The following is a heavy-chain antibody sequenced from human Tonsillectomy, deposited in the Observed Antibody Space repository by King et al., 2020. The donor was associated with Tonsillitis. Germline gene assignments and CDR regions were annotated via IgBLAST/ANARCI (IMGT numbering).Heavy chain of an antibody. D-gene: IGHD6-13*01. CDR3: TKLGSSSWYSHY. V-gene: IGHV4-59*08. CDR1: GGSISSYY. CDR2: IYYSGST. J-gene: IGHJ4*02. Sequence: QLQESGPGLVKPSETLSLTCTVSGGSISSYYWSWIRQPPGKGLEWIGYIYYSGSTNYNPSLKSRGTISVDTSKNQFSLKLSSVTAADTAVYYCTKLGSSSWYSHYWGQGTLVTVSS.